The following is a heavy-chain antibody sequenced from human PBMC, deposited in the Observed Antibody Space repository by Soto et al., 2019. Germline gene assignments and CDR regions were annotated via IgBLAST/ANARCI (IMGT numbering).Heavy chain of an antibody. CDR3: ARARGYSGYDWGHRPGRRNFDY. V-gene: IGHV4-34*01. Sequence: SETLSLTCAVYGGSFSGYYWSWIRQPPGKGLEWIGEINHSGSTNYNPSLKSRVTISVDTSKNQFSLKLSSVTAADTAVYYCARARGYSGYDWGHRPGRRNFDYWGQGTLVTVSS. CDR2: INHSGST. D-gene: IGHD5-12*01. CDR1: GGSFSGYY. J-gene: IGHJ4*02.